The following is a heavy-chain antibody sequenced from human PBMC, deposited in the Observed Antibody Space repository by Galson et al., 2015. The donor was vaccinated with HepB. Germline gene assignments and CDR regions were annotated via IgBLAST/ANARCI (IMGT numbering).Heavy chain of an antibody. J-gene: IGHJ4*02. CDR1: GYTFTSFY. CDR2: INPGAGRT. CDR3: ARETMRYSATSYYFDY. D-gene: IGHD5-12*01. Sequence: SVKVSCKASGYTFTSFYIHWVRQAPGQGLEWMGTINPGAGRTTYAQKVQGRVTMTRDTSTSTVYMDLSSLRSEDTAMYYCARETMRYSATSYYFDYWGQGTLVTVSS. V-gene: IGHV1-46*04.